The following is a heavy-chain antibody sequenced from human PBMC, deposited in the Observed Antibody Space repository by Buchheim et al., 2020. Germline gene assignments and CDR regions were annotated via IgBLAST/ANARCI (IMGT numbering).Heavy chain of an antibody. D-gene: IGHD2-2*01. CDR3: AKGGGPYCSSTSCYPYYYYYMDV. J-gene: IGHJ6*03. CDR2: ISGSGGST. Sequence: EVQLVESGGGLVQPGGSLRLSCAASGFTFSSYAMSWVRQAPGKGLEWVSAISGSGGSTYYADSVKGRFTISRDNSKTTLYLQMNSLRAEDTAVYYCAKGGGPYCSSTSCYPYYYYYMDVWGKGTT. CDR1: GFTFSSYA. V-gene: IGHV3-23*04.